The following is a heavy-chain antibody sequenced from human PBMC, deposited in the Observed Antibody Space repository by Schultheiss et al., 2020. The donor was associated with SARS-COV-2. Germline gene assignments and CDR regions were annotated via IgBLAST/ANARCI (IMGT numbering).Heavy chain of an antibody. CDR2: ISSSSSYT. CDR3: ARDSLSITMVRVYGMDV. Sequence: GGSLRLSCAASGFTFSDYYMSWIRQAPGKGLEWVSYISSSSSYTNYADSVKGRFTISRDNAKNSLYLQMNSLRAEDTAVYYCARDSLSITMVRVYGMDVWGQGTTVTVSS. CDR1: GFTFSDYY. J-gene: IGHJ6*02. V-gene: IGHV3-11*05. D-gene: IGHD3-10*01.